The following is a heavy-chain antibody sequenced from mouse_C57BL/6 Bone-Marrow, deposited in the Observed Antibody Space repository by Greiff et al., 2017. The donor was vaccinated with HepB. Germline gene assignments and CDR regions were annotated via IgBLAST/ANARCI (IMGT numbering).Heavy chain of an antibody. CDR1: GYTFTSYW. V-gene: IGHV1-5*01. J-gene: IGHJ2*01. CDR3: TRFIYYYGSSYRDYFDY. D-gene: IGHD1-1*01. CDR2: IYPGNSDT. Sequence: EVQRVESGTVLARPGASVKMSCKTSGYTFTSYWMHWVKQRPGQGLEWIGAIYPGNSDTSYNQKFKGKAKLTAVTSASTAYMELSSLTNEDSAVYYCTRFIYYYGSSYRDYFDYWGQGTTLTVSS.